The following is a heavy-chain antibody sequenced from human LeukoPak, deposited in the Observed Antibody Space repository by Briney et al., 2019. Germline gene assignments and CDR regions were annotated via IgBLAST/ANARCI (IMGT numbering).Heavy chain of an antibody. CDR2: ITGSGGST. CDR1: GFTFSRHA. CDR3: AKGDLYCSATTCYEDY. Sequence: PGGSLRLSCAASGFTFSRHAMTWVRQAPGKGLEWVSGITGSGGSTYYADSVKGRFTISRDNSKNTLYLQMNSLRAADTAVYYCAKGDLYCSATTCYEDYWGQGTLVTVSA. D-gene: IGHD2-2*01. J-gene: IGHJ4*02. V-gene: IGHV3-23*01.